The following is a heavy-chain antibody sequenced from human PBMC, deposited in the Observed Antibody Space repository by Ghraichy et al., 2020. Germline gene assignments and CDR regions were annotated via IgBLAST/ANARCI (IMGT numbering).Heavy chain of an antibody. J-gene: IGHJ6*02. CDR2: IYYSGST. Sequence: SETLSLTCTVSGGSISSYYWSWIRQPPGKGLEWIGYIYYSGSTNYNPSLKSRVTISVDTSKNQFSLKLSSVTAADTAVYYCARDSVCSSTSCYARSGGMDVWGQGTTVIVSS. V-gene: IGHV4-59*01. CDR1: GGSISSYY. CDR3: ARDSVCSSTSCYARSGGMDV. D-gene: IGHD2-2*01.